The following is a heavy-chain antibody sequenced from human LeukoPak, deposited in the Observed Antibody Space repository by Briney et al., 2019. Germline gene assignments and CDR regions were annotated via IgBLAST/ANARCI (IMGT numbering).Heavy chain of an antibody. J-gene: IGHJ4*02. D-gene: IGHD3-10*01. V-gene: IGHV3-33*01. CDR1: GFTFSSYG. Sequence: GRSLGLSCAASGFTFSSYGMHWVRQAPGKGLEWVAVIWYDGSNKYYADSVKGRFTISRDNSKNTLYLQMNSLRAEDTAVYYCARELRRGDYFDYWGQGTLVTVSS. CDR3: ARELRRGDYFDY. CDR2: IWYDGSNK.